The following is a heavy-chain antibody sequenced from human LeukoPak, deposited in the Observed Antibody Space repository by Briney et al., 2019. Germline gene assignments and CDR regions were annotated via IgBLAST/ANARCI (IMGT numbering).Heavy chain of an antibody. CDR1: GFTFSYYA. CDR3: VKDLRGNYTFDY. D-gene: IGHD5-24*01. Sequence: AGGSLRLSCSASGFTFSYYAMHWVRQAPGKGLEYVSGINDNGGTTHCGDSVKGRFTISRDDSKNTLYLQMSSLRGEDTALYYCVKDLRGNYTFDYWGQGTLVTVSS. V-gene: IGHV3-64D*09. J-gene: IGHJ4*02. CDR2: INDNGGTT.